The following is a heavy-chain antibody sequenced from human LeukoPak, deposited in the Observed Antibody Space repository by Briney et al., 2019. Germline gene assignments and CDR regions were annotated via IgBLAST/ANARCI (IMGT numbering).Heavy chain of an antibody. V-gene: IGHV3-23*01. CDR1: GFTFSGFA. J-gene: IGHJ4*02. D-gene: IGHD2-15*01. CDR2: ISAGSSNK. Sequence: GGSLRLSCAASGFTFSGFAMIWVRQARGKGLQWVSSISAGSSNKYYADSVKGRFTISRDNSKNALYLQMNSLRAEDTAMYYCAKGKAVVGAAGPDYWGQGTLVTVPS. CDR3: AKGKAVVGAAGPDY.